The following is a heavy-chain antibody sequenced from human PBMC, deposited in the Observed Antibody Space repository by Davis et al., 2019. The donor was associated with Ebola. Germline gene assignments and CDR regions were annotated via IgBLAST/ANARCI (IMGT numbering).Heavy chain of an antibody. CDR1: GYSFTSYW. V-gene: IGHV5-10-1*01. CDR3: ARAYYYGSGLGYMDV. CDR2: IDPSDSYT. J-gene: IGHJ6*03. D-gene: IGHD3-10*01. Sequence: GESLKISCKGSGYSFTSYWISWVRQMPGKGLEWMGRIDPSDSYTNYSPSFQGHVTISADKSISTAYLQWSSLKASDTAMYYCARAYYYGSGLGYMDVWGKGTTVTVSS.